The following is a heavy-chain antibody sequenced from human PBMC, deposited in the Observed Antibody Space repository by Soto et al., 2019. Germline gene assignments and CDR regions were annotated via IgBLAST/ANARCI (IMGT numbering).Heavy chain of an antibody. Sequence: SETLSLTCTVSGGSITSSSYYWGLIRQPPGKGLEWIGSIYYSGSTYYNPSLKSRVTISVDTSKNQFSLKLSSVTAADTAVYYCATQEVGGSYVYTFDPWGQGTLVTVSS. V-gene: IGHV4-39*01. J-gene: IGHJ5*02. D-gene: IGHD1-26*01. CDR3: ATQEVGGSYVYTFDP. CDR2: IYYSGST. CDR1: GGSITSSSYY.